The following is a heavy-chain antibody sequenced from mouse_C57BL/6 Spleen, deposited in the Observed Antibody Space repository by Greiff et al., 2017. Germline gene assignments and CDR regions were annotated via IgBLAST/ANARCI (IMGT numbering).Heavy chain of an antibody. V-gene: IGHV5-12*01. D-gene: IGHD2-2*01. J-gene: IGHJ2*01. CDR2: ISNGGGST. CDR3: ARGVTGGFDY. Sequence: EVQLVESGGGLVQPGGSLKLSCAASGFTFSDYYMYWVRQTPEKRLEWVAYISNGGGSTYYPDTVKGRFTISRDNAKNTLYLQMSRLKSEDTAMYYCARGVTGGFDYWGQGTTLTVSS. CDR1: GFTFSDYY.